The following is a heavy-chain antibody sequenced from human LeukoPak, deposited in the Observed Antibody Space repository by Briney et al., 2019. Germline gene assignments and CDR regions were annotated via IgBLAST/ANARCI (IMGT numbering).Heavy chain of an antibody. D-gene: IGHD3-22*01. CDR2: IYTSGST. V-gene: IGHV4-4*07. Sequence: ASETLSLTCTVSGGSVSRYYWSWIRQPAGKGLEGIGRIYTSGSTNYNPSLKSRVTMSVDTSKNQFSLKLTSVTAADTAVYYCARLVVITTFDWFDPWGQGTLVTVSS. CDR3: ARLVVITTFDWFDP. J-gene: IGHJ5*02. CDR1: GGSVSRYY.